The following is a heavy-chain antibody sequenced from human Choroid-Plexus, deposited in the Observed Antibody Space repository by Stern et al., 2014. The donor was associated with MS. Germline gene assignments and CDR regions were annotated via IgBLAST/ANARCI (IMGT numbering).Heavy chain of an antibody. CDR3: AKDRQWSTYFFDY. V-gene: IGHV3-30*18. CDR1: GFTFSNFG. Sequence: QVQLVESGGGVAQPGRPLILSCAASGFTFSNFGMHWVRQAPGKGLEWVALISYDGSDKYYADSVKGRFTIFRDNSKNPLYMHMNSLRAEDTAVYYCAKDRQWSTYFFDYWGQGSLVTVSS. CDR2: ISYDGSDK. J-gene: IGHJ4*02. D-gene: IGHD2-15*01.